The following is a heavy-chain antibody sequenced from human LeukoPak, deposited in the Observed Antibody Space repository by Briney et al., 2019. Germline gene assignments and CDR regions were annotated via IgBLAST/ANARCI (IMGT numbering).Heavy chain of an antibody. V-gene: IGHV5-51*01. CDR1: GYTFTDYW. CDR2: IYPGDSDT. Sequence: GESLKISCKGSGYTFTDYWIGWVRQMPGKGLEWMGIIYPGDSDTRYSPSFQGQVTISADKSISTAYLQWSSLKASDTAMYYCARHALPSFKSVYWFDPWGQGTLVTVSS. J-gene: IGHJ5*02. D-gene: IGHD6-6*01. CDR3: ARHALPSFKSVYWFDP.